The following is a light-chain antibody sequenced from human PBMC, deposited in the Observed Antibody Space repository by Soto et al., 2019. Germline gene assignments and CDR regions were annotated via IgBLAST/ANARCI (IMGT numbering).Light chain of an antibody. V-gene: IGKV3-20*01. CDR1: QRVGSSY. J-gene: IGKJ1*01. CDR2: GAS. CDR3: QQYGNSPWT. Sequence: EIVLTQSPGTLSLSPGERATLSCGASQRVGSSYLAWYQHKPDQAPRLLIYGASGRATGTPDRFSGSGSGTDFSLTISRLEPEDFAVYYCQQYGNSPWTFGQGTKVDIK.